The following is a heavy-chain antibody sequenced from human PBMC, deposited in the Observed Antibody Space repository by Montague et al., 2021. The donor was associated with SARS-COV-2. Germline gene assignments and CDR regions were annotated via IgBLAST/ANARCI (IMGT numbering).Heavy chain of an antibody. CDR3: ASQVPDFWSGIDY. V-gene: IGHV4-59*01. CDR2: IYYSGST. CDR1: GGSISSYY. D-gene: IGHD3-3*01. Sequence: SETLSLTCTVSGGSISSYYWSWIRQPPGEGLEWIGYIYYSGSTNYNPSLKSRVTMSVDTSKNQFSLKLSSVTAADTAVYYCASQVPDFWSGIDYWGQGTLVTVSP. J-gene: IGHJ4*02.